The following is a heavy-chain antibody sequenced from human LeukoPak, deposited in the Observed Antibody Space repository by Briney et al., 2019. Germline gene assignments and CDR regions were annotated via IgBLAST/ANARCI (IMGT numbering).Heavy chain of an antibody. J-gene: IGHJ6*03. D-gene: IGHD4-11*01. CDR2: IYHSGST. CDR1: GYFNSSGYY. CDR3: ARDYSDSAYYYYYYMDV. Sequence: PSETLSLTLPFSGYFNSSGYYWGWIRQGPGKGVEWIGSIYHSGSTYYNLSLNSRVTISVDTSKNQFSLKLSSVTAADTAVYYCARDYSDSAYYYYYYMDVWGKGSTVTVSS. V-gene: IGHV4-38-2*02.